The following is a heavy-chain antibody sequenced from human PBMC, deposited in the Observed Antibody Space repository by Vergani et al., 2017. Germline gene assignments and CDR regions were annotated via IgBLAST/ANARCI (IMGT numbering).Heavy chain of an antibody. J-gene: IGHJ6*03. Sequence: QVQLQQSGPGLVKPSQTLSLTCATSGDSVSSNSAAWNWIRQSPSRGIEWLGRTYYRSKWYNDYAVSVKSRITINPDTSKNQFSLQLNSVTPEGTAVYYCAREEGEYSSSSDYCYYMDVWGEGSTVTVSS. V-gene: IGHV6-1*01. D-gene: IGHD6-6*01. CDR1: GDSVSSNSAA. CDR2: TYYRSKWYN. CDR3: AREEGEYSSSSDYCYYMDV.